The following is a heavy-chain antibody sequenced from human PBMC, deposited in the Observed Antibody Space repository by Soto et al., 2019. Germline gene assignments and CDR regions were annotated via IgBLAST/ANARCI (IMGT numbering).Heavy chain of an antibody. CDR1: GDSLENLA. Sequence: QVQLVQSGTEVRTPGSSVKVSCKASGDSLENLAISWVRQAPGQGFGWMGGVIPVLGTTDYAQNLQDRLTITADESTTTVFMELSSLKSEDTAVYFCARDGRTLRYLEWPAAFDSWGQGTLVTVSS. V-gene: IGHV1-69*01. CDR3: ARDGRTLRYLEWPAAFDS. CDR2: VIPVLGTT. D-gene: IGHD3-3*01. J-gene: IGHJ5*01.